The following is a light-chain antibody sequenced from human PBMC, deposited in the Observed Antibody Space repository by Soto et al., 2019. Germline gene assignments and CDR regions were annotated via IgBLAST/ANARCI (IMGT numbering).Light chain of an antibody. CDR2: DVS. V-gene: IGLV2-14*01. CDR3: SSYATTNTPV. J-gene: IGLJ1*01. CDR1: SSDVGAYNY. Sequence: QSALTQPASVAGSPGQSITMSCTGTSSDVGAYNYVAWYQQYPGKAPKLTIYDVSNRPSGVSNRFSGSKSGNTASLTISGLQAEDEAGYYCSSYATTNTPVFGTGTKVTVL.